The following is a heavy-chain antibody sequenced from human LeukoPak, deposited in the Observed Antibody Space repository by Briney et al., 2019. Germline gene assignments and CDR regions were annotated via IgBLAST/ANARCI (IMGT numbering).Heavy chain of an antibody. V-gene: IGHV3-30*02. CDR1: GFTFSSYG. J-gene: IGHJ3*02. CDR3: ARWNWDDPLNDAFDI. D-gene: IGHD1-1*01. Sequence: GGSLRLSCAASGFTFSSYGMHWVRQAPGKGLEWVAFIRYDGSNKYYADSVKGRFTISRDNSKNTLYLQMNSLRVEDTAVYYCARWNWDDPLNDAFDIWGQGTMVTVSS. CDR2: IRYDGSNK.